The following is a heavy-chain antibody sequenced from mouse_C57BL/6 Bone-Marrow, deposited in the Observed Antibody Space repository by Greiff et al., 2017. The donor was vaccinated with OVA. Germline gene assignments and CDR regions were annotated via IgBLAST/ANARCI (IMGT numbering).Heavy chain of an antibody. J-gene: IGHJ1*03. Sequence: QVQLQQPGAELVKPGASVKLSCKASGYTFTSYWMQWVKQRPGQGLEWIGEIDPSDSYTNYNQKFKGKATLTVDTSSSTAYMQLSSLTSEDSAVYYCARDGYWYFDVWGTGTTVTASS. CDR3: ARDGYWYFDV. CDR1: GYTFTSYW. V-gene: IGHV1-50*01. CDR2: IDPSDSYT. D-gene: IGHD2-3*01.